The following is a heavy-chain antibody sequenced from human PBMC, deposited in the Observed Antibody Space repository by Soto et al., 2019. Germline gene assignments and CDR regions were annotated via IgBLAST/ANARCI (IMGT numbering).Heavy chain of an antibody. V-gene: IGHV4-34*01. J-gene: IGHJ4*02. CDR1: GGSFSGYY. D-gene: IGHD3-16*01. CDR3: AGGRLGGAAN. CDR2: IDHSGGT. Sequence: QVQLQQWGTKLSKPSETLSLTCAVYGGSFSGYYWSWIRQPPGKGLEWIGEIDHSGGTNYNPSLKXRVTLSLDAPTSPSSLKLRPVPAAATARSCCAGGRLGGAANWGQGTLVIVSS.